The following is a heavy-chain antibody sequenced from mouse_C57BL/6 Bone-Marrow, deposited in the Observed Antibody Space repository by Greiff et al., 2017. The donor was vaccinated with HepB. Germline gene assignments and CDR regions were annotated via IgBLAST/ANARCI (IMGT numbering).Heavy chain of an antibody. CDR2: IRNKANGYTT. V-gene: IGHV7-3*01. Sequence: EVKLVESGGGLVQPGGSLSLSCAASGFTFTDYYMSWVRQPPGKALEWLGFIRNKANGYTTEYSASVKGRFTISRDNSQSSLYLQMNALRAEDSATYYCARAGRGAMDYWGQGTSVTVSS. CDR1: GFTFTDYY. J-gene: IGHJ4*01. CDR3: ARAGRGAMDY.